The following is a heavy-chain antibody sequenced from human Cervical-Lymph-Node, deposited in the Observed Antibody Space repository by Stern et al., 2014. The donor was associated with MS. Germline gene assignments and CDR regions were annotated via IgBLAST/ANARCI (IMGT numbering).Heavy chain of an antibody. V-gene: IGHV1-69*01. D-gene: IGHD4-11*01. Sequence: VQLVESGAAVKKPGSSVKVSCQTSGDTFTRHAINWMRQAPGQGLEWMGGILPIFGTTSHAQKFRDRVTITADASTNTVYMELSSLRSEDTAVYFCARAGGSTVGYYVDYWGQGTLVTVSS. CDR3: ARAGGSTVGYYVDY. CDR2: ILPIFGTT. CDR1: GDTFTRHA. J-gene: IGHJ4*02.